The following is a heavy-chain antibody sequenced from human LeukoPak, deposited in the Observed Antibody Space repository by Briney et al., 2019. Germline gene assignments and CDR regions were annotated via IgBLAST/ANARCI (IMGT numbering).Heavy chain of an antibody. CDR1: GFTFSSYS. V-gene: IGHV3-21*01. J-gene: IGHJ4*02. CDR3: ARVPPYGTYYYDY. D-gene: IGHD1-1*01. CDR2: IGSSSSYI. Sequence: GGSLRLSCAASGFTFSSYSMNWVRQAPGKGLEWVSSIGSSSSYIYYADSVKGRFTISRDNAKNSLYLQMNGLRAEDTAVYYCARVPPYGTYYYDYWGQGTLVTVSS.